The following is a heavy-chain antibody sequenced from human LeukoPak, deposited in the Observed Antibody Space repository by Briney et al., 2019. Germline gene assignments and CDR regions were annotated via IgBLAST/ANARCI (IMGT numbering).Heavy chain of an antibody. J-gene: IGHJ4*02. D-gene: IGHD2-15*01. CDR1: GFTFSSYS. Sequence: PGGSLRLSCAASGFTFSSYSMNWVRQAPGKGLEWVSSISSSSSYIYYADSVKGRFTISRDNAKNSLYLQMNSLRAEDTAVYYCARGEVYCSGGSCYIVDYWGQGTLVTVSS. CDR3: ARGEVYCSGGSCYIVDY. V-gene: IGHV3-21*01. CDR2: ISSSSSYI.